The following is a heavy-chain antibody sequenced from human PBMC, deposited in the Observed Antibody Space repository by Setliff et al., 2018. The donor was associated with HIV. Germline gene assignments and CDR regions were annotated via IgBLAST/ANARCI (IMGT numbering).Heavy chain of an antibody. CDR1: GYNLTYYP. V-gene: IGHV1-3*04. CDR2: HNTANGYT. D-gene: IGHD3-16*02. Sequence: ASVKASCKASGYNLTYYPMHWVRQAPGQRLEWMGWHNTANGYTKYSQKFQGRVTMTTDPSTTTSYMELSSLRSEDTAVYSCSVITFGGVIAWSHAFDIWGQGTMVTVSS. CDR3: SVITFGGVIAWSHAFDI. J-gene: IGHJ3*02.